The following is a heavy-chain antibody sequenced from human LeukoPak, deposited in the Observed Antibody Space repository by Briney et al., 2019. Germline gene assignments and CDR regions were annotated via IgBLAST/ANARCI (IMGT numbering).Heavy chain of an antibody. CDR1: GDSINSGYF. CDR3: ATMYSGSYYYYYGMDV. Sequence: SEALSLTCIVSGDSINSGYFWGWIRQPPGKGLEWVGSIYESGSTYYNPSLRSRVTMSVDTSRNQFSLNLSSVTAADTAVYYCATMYSGSYYYYYGMDVWGQGTTVTVSS. V-gene: IGHV4-38-2*02. J-gene: IGHJ6*02. CDR2: IYESGST. D-gene: IGHD1-26*01.